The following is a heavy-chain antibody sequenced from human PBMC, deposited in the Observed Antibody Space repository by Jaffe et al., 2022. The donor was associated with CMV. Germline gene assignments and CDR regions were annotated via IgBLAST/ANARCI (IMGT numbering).Heavy chain of an antibody. D-gene: IGHD2-2*01. V-gene: IGHV3-33*08. CDR2: LWYDGSNE. CDR1: GFTFTNHG. CDR3: ARETRCSSRSCYPGNDF. Sequence: QVQLVESGGGVVQPGRSLRLSCSASGFTFTNHGMIWVRQAPGKGLEWVAGLWYDGSNEYYADSVKGRFTISRDNSKNTLFLQMNSLRVEDTATYYCARETRCSSRSCYPGNDFWGQGTLVTVSS. J-gene: IGHJ4*02.